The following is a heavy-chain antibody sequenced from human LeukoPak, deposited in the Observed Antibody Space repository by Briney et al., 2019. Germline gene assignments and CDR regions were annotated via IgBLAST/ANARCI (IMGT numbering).Heavy chain of an antibody. CDR3: TRGYKYAFDI. Sequence: PGGSLRLSCTASGFTFGDYAMSWVRQAPGKGLEWVGFIRSKAYGGTTEYAASVKGRFTISRDDFKSIAYLQMNSLKTEDTAVYYCTRGYKYAFDIWGQGTMVTVSS. J-gene: IGHJ3*02. CDR2: IRSKAYGGTT. V-gene: IGHV3-49*04. CDR1: GFTFGDYA. D-gene: IGHD1-1*01.